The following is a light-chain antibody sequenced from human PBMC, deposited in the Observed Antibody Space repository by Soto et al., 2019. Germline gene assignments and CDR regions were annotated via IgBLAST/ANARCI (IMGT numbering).Light chain of an antibody. V-gene: IGLV2-23*02. CDR2: KVS. CDR3: CSYAWSGPCV. Sequence: QSALTQPASVSGSPGQSITISCTGTSSSVGIYNLVSWYQQHPGKVPKLMISKVSERPSGVSNRFSGSKSGNTASLTISGLQPEDEADYYCCSYAWSGPCVFGTGTKLTVL. J-gene: IGLJ1*01. CDR1: SSSVGIYNL.